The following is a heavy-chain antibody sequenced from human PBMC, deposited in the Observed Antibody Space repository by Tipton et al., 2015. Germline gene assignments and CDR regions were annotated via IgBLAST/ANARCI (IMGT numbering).Heavy chain of an antibody. CDR1: GGSISTGGYY. CDR3: ARDPPGGYFDY. J-gene: IGHJ4*02. CDR2: IYYSGST. D-gene: IGHD3-16*01. V-gene: IGHV4-61*08. Sequence: TLSLTCTVSGGSISTGGYYWSWVRQYPGKGLEWIAYIYYSGSTNYNPSLKSRVTVSVDMSKNQSSLKLSSVTAADTAVYYCARDPPGGYFDYWGQGTLVTVSS.